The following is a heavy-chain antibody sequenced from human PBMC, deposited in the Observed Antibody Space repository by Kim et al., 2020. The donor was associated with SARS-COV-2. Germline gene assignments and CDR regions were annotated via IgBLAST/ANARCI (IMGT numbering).Heavy chain of an antibody. Sequence: GGSLILSCATSGFTLSLYSMNWVRQSPGKGLEGVSHISGTGTITKHADSVRGRFTISRDNAKNSLFLQMNGLRAEDTAVYYCVRENYWAFDIWGQGTMVTVSS. CDR3: VRENYWAFDI. CDR2: ISGTGTIT. V-gene: IGHV3-48*04. CDR1: GFTLSLYS. D-gene: IGHD2-15*01. J-gene: IGHJ3*02.